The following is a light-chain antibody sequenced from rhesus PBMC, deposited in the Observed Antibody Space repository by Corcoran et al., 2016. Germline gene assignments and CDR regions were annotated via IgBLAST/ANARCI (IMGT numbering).Light chain of an antibody. CDR2: RTS. Sequence: DIQMTQSPSSLSASVGDRVTITCRASQDISNYLAWYQHKPGKAPKLLFYRTSNLETGVPSRFSGRGSGTDFTLSISSLQPEDIATYFCQLHDNFPLTFGGGTKVELK. J-gene: IGKJ4*01. CDR1: QDISNY. V-gene: IGKV1-69*01. CDR3: QLHDNFPLT.